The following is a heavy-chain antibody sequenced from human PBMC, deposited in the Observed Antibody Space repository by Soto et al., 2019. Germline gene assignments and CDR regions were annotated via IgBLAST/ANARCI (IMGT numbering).Heavy chain of an antibody. Sequence: GGSLRLSCAASGFTFSSYAMSWVRQAPGKGLEWVSAISGSGGSTYYADSVKGRFTISRDNSKNTLYLQMNSLRAEDTAVYYCANAAAGNQNYYYYGMDVWGRGTTVTVSS. CDR2: ISGSGGST. J-gene: IGHJ6*02. D-gene: IGHD6-13*01. CDR1: GFTFSSYA. CDR3: ANAAAGNQNYYYYGMDV. V-gene: IGHV3-23*01.